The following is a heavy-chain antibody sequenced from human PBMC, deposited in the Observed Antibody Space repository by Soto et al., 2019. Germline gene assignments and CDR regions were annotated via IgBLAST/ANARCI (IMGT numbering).Heavy chain of an antibody. CDR2: LSGSSITR. Sequence: EVHLSESGGDLVQPGGSLRLSCTGSGFTFSDYAMTWVRQAPGKGLEWVSTLSGSSITRYDADFAKGRFTISRDNSKRLLFLEMNNLRADDTAIYYCAKELVGALNLGLDVWGQGTTVTVSS. D-gene: IGHD2-15*01. V-gene: IGHV3-23*01. CDR3: AKELVGALNLGLDV. J-gene: IGHJ6*02. CDR1: GFTFSDYA.